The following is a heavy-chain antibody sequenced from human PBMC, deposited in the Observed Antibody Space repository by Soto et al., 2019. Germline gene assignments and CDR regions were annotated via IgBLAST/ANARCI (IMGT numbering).Heavy chain of an antibody. CDR2: IKQDGSEK. Sequence: EVQLVESGGGLVQPGGSLRLSCAASGFTFSSYWMSWVRQAPGKGLEWVANIKQDGSEKYYVDSVKGRFTISRDNGKNSLDLKMNSLRAEDTAVYYCARGGAARSDYRGQGTLVTVST. V-gene: IGHV3-7*01. CDR1: GFTFSSYW. J-gene: IGHJ4*02. CDR3: ARGGAARSDY. D-gene: IGHD6-6*01.